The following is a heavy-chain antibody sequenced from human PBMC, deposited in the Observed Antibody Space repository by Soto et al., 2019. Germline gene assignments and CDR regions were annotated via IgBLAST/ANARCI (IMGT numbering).Heavy chain of an antibody. Sequence: ASVKFSCKASGYTFTGYYVHWVREAPGQGLEWKGWINPETGGTNYAQKLQGRVTLTRDTSSNTAYLELSRLRSDDTAVYYCARVPYDILTGYGNWFDPWGQGTLVTVSS. CDR1: GYTFTGYY. J-gene: IGHJ5*02. D-gene: IGHD3-9*01. V-gene: IGHV1-2*02. CDR3: ARVPYDILTGYGNWFDP. CDR2: INPETGGT.